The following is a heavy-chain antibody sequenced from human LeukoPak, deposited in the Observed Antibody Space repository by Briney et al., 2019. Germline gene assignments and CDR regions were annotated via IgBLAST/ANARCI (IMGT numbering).Heavy chain of an antibody. CDR1: GGSISSYY. Sequence: SETLSLTCTVSGGSISSYYWSWIRQPPGKGLEWIGYIYYSGSTNYNPSLKSRVTISVDTSKNQFSLKLSFVTAADTAVYYCARLADTANDYWGQGTLVTVSS. CDR2: IYYSGST. D-gene: IGHD5-18*01. CDR3: ARLADTANDY. J-gene: IGHJ4*02. V-gene: IGHV4-59*12.